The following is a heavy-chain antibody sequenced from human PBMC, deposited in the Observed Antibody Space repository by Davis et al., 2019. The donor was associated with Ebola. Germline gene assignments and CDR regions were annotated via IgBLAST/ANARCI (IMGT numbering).Heavy chain of an antibody. Sequence: SVKVSCKASGGTFSSYAISWVRQAPGQGLEWMGRIIPILGIANYAQKFQGRVTITADKSTSTAYMELSSLRSEDTAVYYCARGYYDFWSGPQGGMDVWGQGTTVTVSS. V-gene: IGHV1-69*04. CDR2: IIPILGIA. D-gene: IGHD3-3*01. CDR3: ARGYYDFWSGPQGGMDV. CDR1: GGTFSSYA. J-gene: IGHJ6*02.